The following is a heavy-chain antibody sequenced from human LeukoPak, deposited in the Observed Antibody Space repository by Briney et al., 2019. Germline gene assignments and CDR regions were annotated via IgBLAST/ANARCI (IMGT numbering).Heavy chain of an antibody. CDR3: ARYEWRCCGGSYNWCDP. Sequence: ASVKVSCKASGYTFTNYFIHWVRQAPGQGLEWMGWINPNSGGTNYAQKFQGRVTLTRDASISTAYMELRRLTSDDTAVYYCARYEWRCCGGSYNWCDPGGQGTGVSV. CDR2: INPNSGGT. CDR1: GYTFTNYF. J-gene: IGHJ5*02. D-gene: IGHD2-15*01. V-gene: IGHV1-2*02.